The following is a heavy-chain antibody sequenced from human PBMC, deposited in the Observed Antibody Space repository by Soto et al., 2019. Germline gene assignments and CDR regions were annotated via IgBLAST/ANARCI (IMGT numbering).Heavy chain of an antibody. CDR1: GFTFSSYG. D-gene: IGHD1-1*01. CDR2: ISYDGSNK. J-gene: IGHJ6*03. V-gene: IGHV3-30*18. CDR3: AKDGRQPSMDV. Sequence: GGSLRLSCAASGFTFSSYGMHWVRQAPGKGLEWVAVISYDGSNKYYADSVKGRFTISRDNSKNTLYLQMNSLRAEDTAVYYCAKDGRQPSMDVWGKGTTVTVSS.